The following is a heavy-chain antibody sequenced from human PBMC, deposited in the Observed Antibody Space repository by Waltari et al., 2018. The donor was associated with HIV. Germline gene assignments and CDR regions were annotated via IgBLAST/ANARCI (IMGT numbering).Heavy chain of an antibody. CDR2: INSDGNTT. CDR1: GFIFSSYW. V-gene: IGHV3-74*01. CDR3: VREYSSSRFFDY. D-gene: IGHD6-13*01. J-gene: IGHJ4*02. Sequence: EGLMVESGGGLVQPGGSLRLSCEASGFIFSSYWMHWVRQAPGKGLVLVSRINSDGNTTTYADSVKGRFNISRDNAKNTLFLQMDSLRAEDTAVYFCVREYSSSRFFDYWGQGTLVTVSS.